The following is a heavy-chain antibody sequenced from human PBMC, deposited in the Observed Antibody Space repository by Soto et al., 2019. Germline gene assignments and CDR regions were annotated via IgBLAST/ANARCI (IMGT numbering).Heavy chain of an antibody. J-gene: IGHJ5*02. CDR3: ARDVSGSYYGWFDP. V-gene: IGHV4-30-4*01. Sequence: SETLSLTCTVSGGSISSGDYYWSWIRQPPGKGLEWIGYIYYSGSTYYNPSLKSRVTISVDTSKNQFSLKLSSVTAADTAVYYCARDVSGSYYGWFDPWGQGTLVTVSS. D-gene: IGHD1-26*01. CDR1: GGSISSGDYY. CDR2: IYYSGST.